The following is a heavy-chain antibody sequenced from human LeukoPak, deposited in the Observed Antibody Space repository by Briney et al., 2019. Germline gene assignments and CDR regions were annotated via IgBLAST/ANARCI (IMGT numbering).Heavy chain of an antibody. Sequence: GSLRLSFAASGFPFSRDWMHWVRQAPGKGMVWVSRISDDGSITTYADSVQGRFTISRDNTRNTVFLLMNRLRVEDTAVYFCLSRYYECNVYTRDFDFWGQGILVTVSS. V-gene: IGHV3-74*03. CDR3: LSRYYECNVYTRDFDF. D-gene: IGHD3-22*01. CDR1: GFPFSRDW. J-gene: IGHJ4*02. CDR2: ISDDGSIT.